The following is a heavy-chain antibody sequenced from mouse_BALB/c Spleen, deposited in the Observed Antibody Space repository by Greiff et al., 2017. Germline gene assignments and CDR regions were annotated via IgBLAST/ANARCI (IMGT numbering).Heavy chain of an antibody. CDR1: GYSITSDYA. J-gene: IGHJ3*01. CDR3: ARRGQLGPFAY. V-gene: IGHV3-2*02. D-gene: IGHD3-2*01. CDR2: ISDSGST. Sequence: EVQLQESGPGLVKPSQSLSLTCTVTGYSITSDYAWNWIRQFPGNKLEWMGYISDSGSTSYNPTLKSRISITRDTSKNQFFLQLNSVTTEDTATYYCARRGQLGPFAYWGQGTLVTVSA.